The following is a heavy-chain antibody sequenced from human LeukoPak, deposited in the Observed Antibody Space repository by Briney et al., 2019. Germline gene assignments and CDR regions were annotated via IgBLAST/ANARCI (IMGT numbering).Heavy chain of an antibody. D-gene: IGHD3-10*02. CDR3: AKELFGELSK. V-gene: IGHV3-30*02. Sequence: GGSLRLSCVASGFTFSTYWMHWVRQAPGKGLEWVAFIRYDGSNKYYADSVKGRFTISRDNSKNTLYLQMNSLRAGDTAVYYCAKELFGELSKWGQGTLVTVSS. CDR1: GFTFSTYW. CDR2: IRYDGSNK. J-gene: IGHJ4*02.